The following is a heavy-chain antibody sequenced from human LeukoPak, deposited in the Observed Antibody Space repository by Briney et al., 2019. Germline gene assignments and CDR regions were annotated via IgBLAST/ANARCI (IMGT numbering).Heavy chain of an antibody. CDR1: GFTFSSYW. CDR2: IKQDGSEK. Sequence: GSLRLSCAASGFTFSSYWMSWVRQAPGKGLEWVANIKQDGSEKYYVDSVKGRFTISRDNAKNSLYLQMNSLGAEDTAVYYCATAAGPYYFDYWGQGTLVTVSS. CDR3: ATAAGPYYFDY. J-gene: IGHJ4*02. D-gene: IGHD6-13*01. V-gene: IGHV3-7*01.